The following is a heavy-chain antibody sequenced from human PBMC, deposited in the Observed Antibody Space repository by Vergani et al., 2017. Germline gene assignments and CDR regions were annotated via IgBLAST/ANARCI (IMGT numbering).Heavy chain of an antibody. CDR3: AKEGVVGSGSYYIHYYYYYMDV. J-gene: IGHJ6*03. D-gene: IGHD3-10*01. V-gene: IGHV3-30*18. CDR2: ISYDGSNK. Sequence: QVQLVESGGGVVQPGRSLRLSCAASGFTFSSYGMHWVRQAPGKGLEWVAVISYDGSNKYYADSVKGRFTISRDNSKNTLYLQMNSLRAEDTAVYYCAKEGVVGSGSYYIHYYYYYMDVWGKGTTVTVSS. CDR1: GFTFSSYG.